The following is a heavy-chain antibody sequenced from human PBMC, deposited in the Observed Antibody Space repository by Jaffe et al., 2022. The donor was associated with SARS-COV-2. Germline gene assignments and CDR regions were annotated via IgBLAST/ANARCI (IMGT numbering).Heavy chain of an antibody. J-gene: IGHJ4*02. V-gene: IGHV3-30-3*01. CDR1: GFTFSGYT. CDR3: ARGLHYSGSGGVPY. CDR2: ISFDGTSK. Sequence: QVQLVESGGGVVQPGRSLRLSCAASGFTFSGYTLHWVRQAPGKGLEWVAVISFDGTSKYYADSVKGRFTISRDNSKNTLHLQMNSLRAEDTAVYYCARGLHYSGSGGVPYWGQGTLVTVSS. D-gene: IGHD3-22*01.